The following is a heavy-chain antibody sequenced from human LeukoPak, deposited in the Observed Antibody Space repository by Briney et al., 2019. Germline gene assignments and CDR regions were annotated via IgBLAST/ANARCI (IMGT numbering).Heavy chain of an antibody. V-gene: IGHV1-46*01. CDR3: ARDGSGWYGLSY. D-gene: IGHD6-19*01. CDR1: GGTFSSYA. CDR2: INPSGGST. J-gene: IGHJ4*02. Sequence: ASVKVSCKASGGTFSSYAISWVRQAPGQGLEWMGIINPSGGSTSYAQKFQGRVTMTRDTSTSTVYMELSSLRSEDTAVYYCARDGSGWYGLSYWGQGTLVTVSS.